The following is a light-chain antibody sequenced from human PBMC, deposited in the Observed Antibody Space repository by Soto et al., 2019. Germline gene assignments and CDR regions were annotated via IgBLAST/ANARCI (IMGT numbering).Light chain of an antibody. V-gene: IGKV1-5*03. CDR1: QSISSW. CDR2: KAS. CDR3: QQYKSYSEWT. Sequence: MTQSPSTLSASVGDRVTITCRASQSISSWLAWYQQKPGKAPKLLIYKASSLESGVPSRFSGSGSGTEFTLTISSLQPDDFATYYCQQYKSYSEWTFGQGTKVEIK. J-gene: IGKJ1*01.